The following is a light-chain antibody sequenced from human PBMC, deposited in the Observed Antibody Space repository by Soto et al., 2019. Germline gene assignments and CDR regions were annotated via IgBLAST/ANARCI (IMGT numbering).Light chain of an antibody. Sequence: QAVVTQPPSASGSPGQSVAISCTGTSSDVGGYNYVSWYQQHPGKAPKLMIYEVSKRPSGVPDRFPGSKSGNTASLTVSGLQAEDEADYYCSSYAGSNNVIFGGGTKLTVL. CDR3: SSYAGSNNVI. CDR1: SSDVGGYNY. CDR2: EVS. V-gene: IGLV2-8*01. J-gene: IGLJ2*01.